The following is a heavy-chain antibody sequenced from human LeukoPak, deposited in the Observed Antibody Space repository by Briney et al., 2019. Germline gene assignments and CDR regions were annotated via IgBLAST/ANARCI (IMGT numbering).Heavy chain of an antibody. D-gene: IGHD1-26*01. CDR1: GFTFSRYS. CDR3: ARATWDPNYYYYMDV. J-gene: IGHJ6*03. CDR2: ISTSSSYI. Sequence: GGSLRLSCAVSGFTFSRYSMNWVRQAPGKGLEWISFISTSSSYIYYADSVKGRFTISRDNAKNSLYLQMNSLRAEDTAVYFCARATWDPNYYYYMDVWGKGTTVTISS. V-gene: IGHV3-21*01.